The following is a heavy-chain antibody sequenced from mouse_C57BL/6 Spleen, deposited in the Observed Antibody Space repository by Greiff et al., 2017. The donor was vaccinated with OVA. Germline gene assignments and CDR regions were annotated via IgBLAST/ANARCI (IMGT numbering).Heavy chain of an antibody. Sequence: EVKLVESGGGLVQPGGSLSLSCAASGFTFTDYYMSWVRQPPGKALEWLGFIRNKANGYTTEYSASVKGRFTISGDTSQSILYLQMNALRAEDSATYYCARSIYYYGSSYFDYWGQGTTLTVSS. D-gene: IGHD1-1*01. J-gene: IGHJ2*01. V-gene: IGHV7-3*01. CDR1: GFTFTDYY. CDR3: ARSIYYYGSSYFDY. CDR2: IRNKANGYTT.